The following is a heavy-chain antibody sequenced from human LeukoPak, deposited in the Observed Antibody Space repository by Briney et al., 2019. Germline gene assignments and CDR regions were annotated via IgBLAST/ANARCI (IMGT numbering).Heavy chain of an antibody. CDR3: AGAYCGGDCYSASYYYYMDV. CDR2: IYTSGST. V-gene: IGHV4-4*07. D-gene: IGHD2-21*01. Sequence: SETLPLTCTVSGGSISSYYWSWIRQPAGKGLEWIGRIYTSGSTNYNPSLKSRVTMSVDTSKNQFSLKLSSVTAADTAVYYCAGAYCGGDCYSASYYYYMDVWGKGTTVTVSS. CDR1: GGSISSYY. J-gene: IGHJ6*03.